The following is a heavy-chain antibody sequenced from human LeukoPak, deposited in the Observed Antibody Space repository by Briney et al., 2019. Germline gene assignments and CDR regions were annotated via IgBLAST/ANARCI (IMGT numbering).Heavy chain of an antibody. J-gene: IGHJ4*02. D-gene: IGHD1-26*01. CDR1: GYSFTSYW. V-gene: IGHV5-51*01. Sequence: GESLNISCKGSGYSFTSYWIGRVRQMPGKGLEWMGIIYPGDSDTRYSPSFQGQVTISADKSLSTAYLQWGSLKASDTAMYYCARGSGSYHTAYMNWGQGSPVTVSS. CDR3: ARGSGSYHTAYMN. CDR2: IYPGDSDT.